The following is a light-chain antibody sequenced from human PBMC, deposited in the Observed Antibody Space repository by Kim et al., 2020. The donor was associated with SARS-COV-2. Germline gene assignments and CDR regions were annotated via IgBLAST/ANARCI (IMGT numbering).Light chain of an antibody. J-gene: IGLJ3*02. V-gene: IGLV2-14*04. Sequence: GQSITISCTGTNSDVGGYDYVSWCQQLPGKAPKLLIYDVSQRPSGVSNRFSGSKSGNTASLTISGLQAEDEADYYCSSYTSSSTLVFGGGTQLTVL. CDR2: DVS. CDR1: NSDVGGYDY. CDR3: SSYTSSSTLV.